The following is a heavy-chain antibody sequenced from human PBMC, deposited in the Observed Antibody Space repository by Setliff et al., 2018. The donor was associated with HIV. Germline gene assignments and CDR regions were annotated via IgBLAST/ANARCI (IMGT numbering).Heavy chain of an antibody. CDR3: ARDPLVGAPDYFDY. CDR2: ISSSGSTI. CDR1: GFTFSSYE. Sequence: GGSLRLSCAASGFTFSSYEMNWVRQAPGKGLEWVSYISSSGSTIYYADSVKGRFITFRDNAKNSLYLQMNSLRAEDTAVYYCARDPLVGAPDYFDYWGQGTLVTVSS. V-gene: IGHV3-48*03. J-gene: IGHJ4*02. D-gene: IGHD1-26*01.